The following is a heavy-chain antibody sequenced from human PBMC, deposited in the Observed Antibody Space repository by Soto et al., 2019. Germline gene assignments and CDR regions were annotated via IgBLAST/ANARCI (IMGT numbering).Heavy chain of an antibody. CDR3: ARDSVAGTDY. J-gene: IGHJ4*02. V-gene: IGHV4-4*02. CDR2: IYYSGST. CDR1: GGSISSSNW. Sequence: NPSETLSLTCAVSGGSISSSNWWSWVRQPPGKGLEWIGYIYYSGSTNYNPSLKSRVTISVDTSKNQFSLKLSSVTAADTAVYYCARDSVAGTDYWGQGTLVTVPQ. D-gene: IGHD6-19*01.